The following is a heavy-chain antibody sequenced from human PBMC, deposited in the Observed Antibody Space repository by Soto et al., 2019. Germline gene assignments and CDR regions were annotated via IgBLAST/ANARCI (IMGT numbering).Heavy chain of an antibody. CDR3: ARGRGSYSEGFDY. J-gene: IGHJ4*02. V-gene: IGHV4-30-2*01. D-gene: IGHD1-26*01. CDR1: GGSIRNDGYS. Sequence: SETLSLTCAVSGGSIRNDGYSWSWIRQPPGKGLEWIGYIFHSGSTHYTPSLKSRVTISLDRSKNQFSLNLNSVTAADTAVYFCARGRGSYSEGFDYWGQGTLVTVSS. CDR2: IFHSGST.